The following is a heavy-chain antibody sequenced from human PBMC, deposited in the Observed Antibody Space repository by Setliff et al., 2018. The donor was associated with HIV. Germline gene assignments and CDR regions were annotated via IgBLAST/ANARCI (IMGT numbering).Heavy chain of an antibody. CDR3: ARGGGSSYLYHSRGSEYFQY. CDR1: GYTFTTYS. D-gene: IGHD3-22*01. Sequence: ASVKVSCKASGYTFTTYSLHWVRQAPGQSLEWMGWINVGSGDTKYSQDFQGRLSLTRDTSANTVYMELSSLTSDDTAVYFCARGGGSSYLYHSRGSEYFQYWGQGALVTVS. V-gene: IGHV1-3*01. CDR2: INVGSGDT. J-gene: IGHJ1*01.